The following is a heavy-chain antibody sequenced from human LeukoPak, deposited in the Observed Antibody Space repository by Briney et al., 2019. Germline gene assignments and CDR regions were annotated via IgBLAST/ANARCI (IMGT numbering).Heavy chain of an antibody. CDR3: AKVPAAINGAFDI. J-gene: IGHJ3*02. CDR1: GFTFSSYG. D-gene: IGHD2-2*02. Sequence: GGSLRLSCAASGFTFSSYGMHWVRQAPGKGLEWVAVISYDGSNKYYADSVKGRFTISRDNSKNTLYLQMNSLRAEDTAVYYCAKVPAAINGAFDIWGQGTMVTVSS. V-gene: IGHV3-30*18. CDR2: ISYDGSNK.